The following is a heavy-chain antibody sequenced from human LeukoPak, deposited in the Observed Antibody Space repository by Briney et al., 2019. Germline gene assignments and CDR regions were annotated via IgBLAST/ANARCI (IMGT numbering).Heavy chain of an antibody. CDR1: GFTFSSYS. CDR3: ARETYYYDSSGYLPHPFDY. CDR2: ISSSSSYI. Sequence: GGSLRPSCAASGFTFSSYSMNWVRQAPGKGLEWVSSISSSSSYIYYADSVKGRFTISRDNAKNSLYLQMNSLRAEDTAVYYCARETYYYDSSGYLPHPFDYWGQGTLVTVSS. D-gene: IGHD3-22*01. J-gene: IGHJ4*02. V-gene: IGHV3-21*01.